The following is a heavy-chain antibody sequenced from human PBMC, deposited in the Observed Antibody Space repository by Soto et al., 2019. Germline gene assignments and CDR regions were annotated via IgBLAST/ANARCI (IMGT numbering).Heavy chain of an antibody. Sequence: QVQLQESGPGLVKPSQTLSLTCTVSGGSISSGGYYWSWIRQHPGKGLEWIGYIYYSGSTYYNPSQKIRVTISVDTSKTHFPLRRSSVTAAATAVYYCALRWGAPGRLYFDYWAQETLVPVPS. CDR2: IYYSGST. D-gene: IGHD3-16*01. CDR1: GGSISSGGYY. V-gene: IGHV4-31*03. J-gene: IGHJ4*02. CDR3: ALRWGAPGRLYFDY.